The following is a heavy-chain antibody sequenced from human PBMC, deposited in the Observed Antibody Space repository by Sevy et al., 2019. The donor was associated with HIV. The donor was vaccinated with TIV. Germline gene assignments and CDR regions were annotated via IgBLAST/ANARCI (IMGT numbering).Heavy chain of an antibody. V-gene: IGHV1-69*10. J-gene: IGHJ4*02. CDR1: GGSLSNYG. Sequence: ASVKVSCKASGGSLSNYGMNWVRPAPGQGLEWTGGIIPRVGLTNYAQKFQDRVTITADESTSTVNIEVRRLTSEDTGVYYCASVRPCGGDCYFFDSWGQGTLVTVSS. CDR2: IIPRVGLT. CDR3: ASVRPCGGDCYFFDS. D-gene: IGHD2-21*01.